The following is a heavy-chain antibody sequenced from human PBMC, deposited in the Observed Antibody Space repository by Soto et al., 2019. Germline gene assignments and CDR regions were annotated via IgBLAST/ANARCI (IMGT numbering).Heavy chain of an antibody. CDR2: TYHSGNP. V-gene: IGHV4-30-2*01. Sequence: QLQLQESGSRLVKSSETLSLTCAVSGDTISTGGYSWAWIRQPPGKPLEWIGHTYHSGNPYYNPSLTRRVIRSLDSSKQPCALKMSSVTSADPAVYYCARETYATYVWYFDTWGQGTLVSVSS. J-gene: IGHJ5*02. D-gene: IGHD3-16*01. CDR3: ARETYATYVWYFDT. CDR1: GDTISTGGYS.